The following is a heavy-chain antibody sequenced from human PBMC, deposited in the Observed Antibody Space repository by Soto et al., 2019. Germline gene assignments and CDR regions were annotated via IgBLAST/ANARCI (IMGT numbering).Heavy chain of an antibody. D-gene: IGHD6-6*01. CDR1: GFTFSSYA. Sequence: GGSLRLSCAASGFTFSSYAMSWVRQAPGKELEWVSVISGSDDSTYYADSVKGRFTISRDNSKNTLYLQMNSLRAEDTAVYYCAKRSSSSTFDYWGQGTLVTVSS. CDR3: AKRSSSSTFDY. CDR2: ISGSDDST. J-gene: IGHJ4*02. V-gene: IGHV3-23*01.